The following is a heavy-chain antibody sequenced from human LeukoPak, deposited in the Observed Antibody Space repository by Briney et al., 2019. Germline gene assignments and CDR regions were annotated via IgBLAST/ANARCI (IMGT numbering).Heavy chain of an antibody. V-gene: IGHV4-39*01. Sequence: SETLSLTCTVSGGSISSSSYYWRWIRQPPGKGLEWIASIYYSGSTYYNPSLKSRVTISVDTSKNQFSLKLSSVTAADTAVYYCARGDYDILTGQFDYWGQGTLVTVSS. J-gene: IGHJ4*02. D-gene: IGHD3-9*01. CDR3: ARGDYDILTGQFDY. CDR2: IYYSGST. CDR1: GGSISSSSYY.